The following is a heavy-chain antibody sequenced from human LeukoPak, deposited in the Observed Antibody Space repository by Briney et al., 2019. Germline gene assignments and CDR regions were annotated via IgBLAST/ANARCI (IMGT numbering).Heavy chain of an antibody. CDR2: IYHSGST. CDR3: ASRSSIWSGYQDTLYYFDS. Sequence: PSETLSLTCTVSGGSISSSSYYWGWIRQPPGKGLEWIGSIYHSGSTYYNPSLKSRITISVDTSKNQFSLKLSSVTAADTAVYYCASRSSIWSGYQDTLYYFDSWGQGTLVTVSS. D-gene: IGHD3-3*01. CDR1: GGSISSSSYY. J-gene: IGHJ4*02. V-gene: IGHV4-39*07.